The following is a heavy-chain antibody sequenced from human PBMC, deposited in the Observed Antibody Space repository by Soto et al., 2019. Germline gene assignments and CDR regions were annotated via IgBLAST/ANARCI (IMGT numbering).Heavy chain of an antibody. CDR2: ISYDGSNK. Sequence: GSLILSCAASGFTFSSYAMHWVRQAPGKGLEWVAVISYDGSNKYYADSVKGRFTISRDNSKNTLYLQMNSLRAEDTAVYYCVRVSYYGSGSYNNLYYYYGMDVWGQGTTVTVSS. J-gene: IGHJ6*02. CDR3: VRVSYYGSGSYNNLYYYYGMDV. CDR1: GFTFSSYA. D-gene: IGHD3-10*01. V-gene: IGHV3-30-3*01.